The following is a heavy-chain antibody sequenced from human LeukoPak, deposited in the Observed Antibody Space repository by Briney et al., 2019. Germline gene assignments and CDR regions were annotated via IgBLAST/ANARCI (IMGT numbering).Heavy chain of an antibody. CDR1: GGSISSGYY. J-gene: IGHJ4*02. D-gene: IGHD6-13*01. CDR3: ARDKVAIAAAGLFDY. Sequence: SQTLSLTCTVSGGSISSGYYWGWIRQPPGKGLEWIGSIYHSGSTYYNPSLKSRVTISVDTSKNQFSLKLSSVTAADTAVYYCARDKVAIAAAGLFDYWGQGTLVTVSS. CDR2: IYHSGST. V-gene: IGHV4-38-2*02.